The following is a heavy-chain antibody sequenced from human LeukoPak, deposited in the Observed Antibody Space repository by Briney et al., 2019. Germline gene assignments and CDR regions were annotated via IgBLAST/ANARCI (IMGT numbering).Heavy chain of an antibody. CDR1: GFSFSKYR. CDR2: ISKDGGTT. Sequence: GGSLRLSCEASGFSFSKYRMHWVRQAPGKGLVWVAFISKDGGTTTYVDSVRDRFTISRDNSKNILFLQMNSLKSEDTAMYYCVRASGYLHDFDFWGQGTLVTVSS. V-gene: IGHV3-74*03. D-gene: IGHD3-3*01. CDR3: VRASGYLHDFDF. J-gene: IGHJ4*02.